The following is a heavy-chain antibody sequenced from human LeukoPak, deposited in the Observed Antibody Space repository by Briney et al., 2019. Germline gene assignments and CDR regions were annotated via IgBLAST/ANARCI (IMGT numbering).Heavy chain of an antibody. CDR2: ISGSGGST. D-gene: IGHD6-6*01. Sequence: GGSLRLSCAASGFTFSSYAMSWVRQAPGKGLEWVSAISGSGGSTYYADSVKGRFTTSRDNAKNSLYLQMNSLRAEDTAVYYCARAPPGSSSPFDYWGQGTLVTVSS. V-gene: IGHV3-23*01. CDR3: ARAPPGSSSPFDY. J-gene: IGHJ4*02. CDR1: GFTFSSYA.